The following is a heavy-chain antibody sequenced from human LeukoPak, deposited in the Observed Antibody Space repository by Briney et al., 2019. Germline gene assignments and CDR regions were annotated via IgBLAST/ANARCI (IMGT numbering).Heavy chain of an antibody. J-gene: IGHJ6*03. CDR2: IRYDGSNK. V-gene: IGHV3-30*02. CDR3: AKDVLVPARYYYYYYMDV. Sequence: GESLKISCAASGFTFSSYGMHWVRQAPGKGLEWVAFIRYDGSNKYYADSVKGRFTISRDNSKNTLYLQMNSLRAEDTAVYYCAKDVLVPARYYYYYYMDVWGKGTTVTVSS. CDR1: GFTFSSYG. D-gene: IGHD2-2*01.